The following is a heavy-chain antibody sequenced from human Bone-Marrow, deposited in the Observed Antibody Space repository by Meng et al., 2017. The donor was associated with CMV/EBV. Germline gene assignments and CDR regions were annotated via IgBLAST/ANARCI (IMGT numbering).Heavy chain of an antibody. D-gene: IGHD3-16*02. J-gene: IGHJ6*02. CDR1: GYTFTGYY. CDR3: ARVVYRALHYYYYGMDV. CDR2: INPNSGGT. V-gene: IGHV1-2*02. Sequence: ASVKVSCKASGYTFTGYYMHWVRQAPGQGLEWMGWINPNSGGTKYAQRFQGRVTMTRDTSISTAYMELNRLGSDDTAVYYCARVVYRALHYYYYGMDVWGQGTTVTVSS.